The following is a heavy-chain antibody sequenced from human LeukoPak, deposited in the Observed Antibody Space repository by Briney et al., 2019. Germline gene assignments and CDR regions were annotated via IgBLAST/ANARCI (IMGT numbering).Heavy chain of an antibody. CDR2: ISYDGSNK. Sequence: PGGSLRLSCAASGFTFSSYAMHWVRQAPGKGLEWVAVISYDGSNKYYADSVKGRFTISRDNSKNTLYLQMNSLRAEDTAVYYCARARGYYGSGSPQDWGQGTLVTVSS. CDR1: GFTFSSYA. CDR3: ARARGYYGSGSPQD. V-gene: IGHV3-30-3*01. J-gene: IGHJ4*02. D-gene: IGHD3-10*01.